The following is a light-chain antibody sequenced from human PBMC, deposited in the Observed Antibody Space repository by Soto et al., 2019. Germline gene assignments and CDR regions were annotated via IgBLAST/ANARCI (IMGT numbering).Light chain of an antibody. Sequence: EIVLTQSPATLSVSPGERATLSCRASQSVSSSYLAWYQQKLGQAPRLLMYDASTRATGIPDRFSGSGSGTDFTLIISRLEPEDFAVYYCQQYGDSLLTFGQGTKVDIK. CDR1: QSVSSSY. CDR2: DAS. J-gene: IGKJ1*01. V-gene: IGKV3-20*01. CDR3: QQYGDSLLT.